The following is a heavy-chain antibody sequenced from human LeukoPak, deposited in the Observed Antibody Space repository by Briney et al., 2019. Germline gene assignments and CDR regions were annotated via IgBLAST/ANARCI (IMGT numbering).Heavy chain of an antibody. CDR2: IYYSGST. CDR3: ARRAHYYDSSGYLY. J-gene: IGHJ4*02. Sequence: SETLSLTCTVSGGSISSGDYYWSWIRQPPGKGLEWIGSIYYSGSTYYNPSLKSRVTISVDTSKNQFSLKLSSVTAADTAVYYCARRAHYYDSSGYLYWGQGTLVTVSS. CDR1: GGSISSGDYY. V-gene: IGHV4-39*01. D-gene: IGHD3-22*01.